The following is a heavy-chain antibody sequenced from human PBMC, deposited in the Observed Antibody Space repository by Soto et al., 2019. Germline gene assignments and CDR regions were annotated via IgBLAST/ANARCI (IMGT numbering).Heavy chain of an antibody. D-gene: IGHD6-19*01. CDR3: TSLRSLAGTTIDY. J-gene: IGHJ4*02. CDR2: IRSKANSHAT. Sequence: GGSLRLSCAASGFTFSGSAMHWVRQASGKGLEWVGRIRSKANSHATAYAASVKGRFTISRDDSKNTAYLQMNSLKTGDTAVYYCTSLRSLAGTTIDYWGQGTLVTVSS. V-gene: IGHV3-73*01. CDR1: GFTFSGSA.